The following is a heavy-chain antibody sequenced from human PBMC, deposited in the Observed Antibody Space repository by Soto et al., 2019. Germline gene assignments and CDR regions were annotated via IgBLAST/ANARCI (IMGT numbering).Heavy chain of an antibody. CDR2: ISSSSSYI. CDR1: GFTFSSYS. CDR3: ARDAIFGVAYPRSWFDP. V-gene: IGHV3-21*01. Sequence: PGGSLRLSCAASGFTFSSYSMNWVRQAPGKGLEWVSSISSSSSYIYYADSVKGRFTISRDSAKNSLYLQMNSLRAEDTAVYYCARDAIFGVAYPRSWFDPWGQGTLVTVSS. J-gene: IGHJ5*02. D-gene: IGHD3-3*01.